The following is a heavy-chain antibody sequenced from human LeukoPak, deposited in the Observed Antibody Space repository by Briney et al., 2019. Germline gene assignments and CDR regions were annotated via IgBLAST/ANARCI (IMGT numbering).Heavy chain of an antibody. CDR3: ARASRDGYNQNFDH. D-gene: IGHD5-24*01. V-gene: IGHV5-51*01. CDR1: GYSFNNYW. CDR2: IYPGGSEA. Sequence: GESLKISCKGLGYSFNNYWNAWVRQRPGKGREWMGIIYPGGSEARYDPSFQGQVTISADSSTSTAYLQWSSLRASDTAMYYCARASRDGYNQNFDHWGQGTQVTVSS. J-gene: IGHJ4*02.